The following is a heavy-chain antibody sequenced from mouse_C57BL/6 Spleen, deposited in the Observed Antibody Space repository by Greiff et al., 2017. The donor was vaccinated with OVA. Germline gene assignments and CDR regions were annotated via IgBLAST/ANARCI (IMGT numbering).Heavy chain of an antibody. CDR2: ISYSGST. Sequence: DVKLQESGPGMVKPSQSLSLTCTVTGYSITSGYDWHWIRHFPGNKLEWMGYISYSGSTNFNPSLKSRISITHDTSKNHFFLKLNSVTTEDTATYYCAREDNLGAMDYWGQGTSVTVSS. V-gene: IGHV3-1*01. D-gene: IGHD1-3*01. CDR1: GYSITSGYD. J-gene: IGHJ4*01. CDR3: AREDNLGAMDY.